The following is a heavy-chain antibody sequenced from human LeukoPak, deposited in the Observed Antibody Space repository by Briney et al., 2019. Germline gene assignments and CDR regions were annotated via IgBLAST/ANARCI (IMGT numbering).Heavy chain of an antibody. V-gene: IGHV3-53*01. J-gene: IGHJ4*02. CDR1: GFTISSNY. CDR3: ASLRVFGVVRDY. CDR2: IYSGGST. Sequence: GGSLRLSCAASGFTISSNYMSWVRQAPGKGLEWVSVIYSGGSTYYADSVKGRFTISRDNSKNTLYLQMNSLRAEDTAVYYCASLRVFGVVRDYWGQGTLVTVSS. D-gene: IGHD3-3*01.